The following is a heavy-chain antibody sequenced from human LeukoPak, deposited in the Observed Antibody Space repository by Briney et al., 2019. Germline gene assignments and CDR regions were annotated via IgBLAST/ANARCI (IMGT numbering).Heavy chain of an antibody. J-gene: IGHJ4*02. Sequence: PGGSLRLSCEASGFTFSAYPMHWVRQAPDKGLEWVAMISHHGSNEYYADSVKGRFTISRVNSKNPLYLQMNNPRVEDTAIYYCARVHDTSGYYHYFDSWGQGTLVTVSS. V-gene: IGHV3-30*14. D-gene: IGHD3-9*01. CDR1: GFTFSAYP. CDR3: ARVHDTSGYYHYFDS. CDR2: ISHHGSNE.